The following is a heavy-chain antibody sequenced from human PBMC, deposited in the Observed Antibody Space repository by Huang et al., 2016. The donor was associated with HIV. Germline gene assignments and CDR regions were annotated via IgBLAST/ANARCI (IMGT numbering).Heavy chain of an antibody. CDR3: TGEAGGTTYYMDV. Sequence: QVLLVQSGSELKKPGASVKVSCRASGYKFTHYAMNWVRQAPGQGLEWMGWINTDTGNPTYAQDYIGRFLFSLDTSVNTAYLEISNLRAEDTAVYFCTGEAGGTTYYMDVWGAGTTVTVS. CDR1: GYKFTHYA. D-gene: IGHD3-10*01. CDR2: INTDTGNP. J-gene: IGHJ6*03. V-gene: IGHV7-4-1*02.